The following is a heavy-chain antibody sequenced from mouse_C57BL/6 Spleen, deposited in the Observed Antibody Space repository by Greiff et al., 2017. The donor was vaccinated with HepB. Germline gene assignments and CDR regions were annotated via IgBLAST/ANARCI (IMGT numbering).Heavy chain of an antibody. D-gene: IGHD2-4*01. Sequence: QVQLKHPGAELVKPGASVKLSCKASGYTFTSYWMHWVKQRPGQGLEWIGMIHPNSGSTNYNEKFKSKATLTVDKSSSTAYMQLSSLTSEDSAVYYCAREGIYYDYAWFAYWGQGTLVTVSA. CDR3: AREGIYYDYAWFAY. J-gene: IGHJ3*01. CDR1: GYTFTSYW. CDR2: IHPNSGST. V-gene: IGHV1-64*01.